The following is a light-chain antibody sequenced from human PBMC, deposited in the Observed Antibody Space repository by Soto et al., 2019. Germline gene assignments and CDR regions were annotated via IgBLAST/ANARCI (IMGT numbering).Light chain of an antibody. J-gene: IGKJ4*01. CDR2: WAS. CDR3: QPYYRTPSLT. V-gene: IGKV4-1*01. CDR1: QSVLYSSNTKNY. Sequence: DIVMTQSQDYLAVSLGERATINCKSSQSVLYSSNTKNYLACYQQKPGQPPKLLIYWASTRESGVPDRFSGSGSGRDCTLTMCRLQAEDVAVYCCQPYYRTPSLTSGVGTKVEIK.